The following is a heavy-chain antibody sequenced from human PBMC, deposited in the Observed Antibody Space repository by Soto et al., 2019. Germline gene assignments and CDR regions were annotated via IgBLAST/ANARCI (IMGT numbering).Heavy chain of an antibody. CDR1: GYTFTSYD. CDR3: ARGDSYDILTGYDWFDP. V-gene: IGHV1-8*01. Sequence: GASVNVSCKASGYTFTSYDINWVRQATGQGPEWMGWMNPNSGNTGYAQKFQGRVTMTRNTSISTAYMELSSLRSEDTAVYYCARGDSYDILTGYDWFDPWGQGTLVTVSS. CDR2: MNPNSGNT. J-gene: IGHJ5*02. D-gene: IGHD3-9*01.